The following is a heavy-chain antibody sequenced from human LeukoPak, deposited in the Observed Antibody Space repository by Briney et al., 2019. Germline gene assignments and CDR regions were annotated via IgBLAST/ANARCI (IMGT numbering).Heavy chain of an antibody. CDR2: INHSGST. CDR1: GGSFSGYY. Sequence: SGTLSLTCAVYGGSFSGYYWSWIRQPPGKGLEWIGEINHSGSTNYNPSLKSRVTISVDTSRNQFSLKLNSVTAADTAVYYCAKSNGYGLVDIWGQGTMVTVSS. CDR3: AKSNGYGLVDI. J-gene: IGHJ3*02. V-gene: IGHV4-34*01. D-gene: IGHD3-10*01.